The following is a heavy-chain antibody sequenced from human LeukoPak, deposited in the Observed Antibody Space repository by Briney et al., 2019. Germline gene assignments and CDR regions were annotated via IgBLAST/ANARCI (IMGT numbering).Heavy chain of an antibody. Sequence: GGSLRLSCAASGFTFSSYWMSWVRQAPGKGLEWVANIKQDGSEKYYVDSVKGRLTISRDNAKNSLYLQMNSLRAEDTAVYYCARERYFDFNYGMDVWGQGTTVTVSS. V-gene: IGHV3-7*01. D-gene: IGHD3-9*01. CDR3: ARERYFDFNYGMDV. CDR2: IKQDGSEK. CDR1: GFTFSSYW. J-gene: IGHJ6*02.